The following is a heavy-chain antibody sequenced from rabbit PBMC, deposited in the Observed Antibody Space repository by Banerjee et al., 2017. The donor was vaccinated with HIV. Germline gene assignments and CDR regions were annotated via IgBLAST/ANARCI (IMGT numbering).Heavy chain of an antibody. CDR2: IRTSSGTT. CDR1: GFSFSSSYY. J-gene: IGHJ3*01. V-gene: IGHV1S40*01. CDR3: ARATWDL. D-gene: IGHD2-1*01. Sequence: QSLEESGGGLVQAEGSLTLTCTASGFSFSSSYYMCWVRQAPGKGLEWIACIRTSSGTTWYASWVNGRFTISKTSSTTVTLQMSSLTAADTATYFCARATWDLWGQGTLVTVS.